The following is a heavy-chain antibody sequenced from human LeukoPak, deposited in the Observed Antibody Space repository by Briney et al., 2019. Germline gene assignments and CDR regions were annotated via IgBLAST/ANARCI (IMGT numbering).Heavy chain of an antibody. CDR1: GFSVSSFD. D-gene: IGHD5-18*01. J-gene: IGHJ1*01. CDR2: ISNSGTAI. CDR3: ARAGYSMDTEYFQH. Sequence: GGSLRLSCVVSGFSVSSFDMNWVRQAPGKGLEWVSYISNSGTAIYYADSVKGRFTISRDNAKSSLYLQMNSLRAEDTAVYYCARAGYSMDTEYFQHWGQGTLVTVSS. V-gene: IGHV3-48*03.